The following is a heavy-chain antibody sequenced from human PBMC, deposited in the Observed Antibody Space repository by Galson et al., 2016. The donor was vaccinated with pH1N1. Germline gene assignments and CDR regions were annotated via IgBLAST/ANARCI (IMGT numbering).Heavy chain of an antibody. V-gene: IGHV3-23*01. CDR2: ITGSGGGT. J-gene: IGHJ4*02. CDR3: AKAPIVTANGRIYFDY. D-gene: IGHD4-11*01. Sequence: SLRLSCAASGFTFSSYAMAWVRQAPGKGLECVSTITGSGGGTYYADSVKGRFTFSRDNSKNTLYLQMNSLRAEDTAVYYCAKAPIVTANGRIYFDYWGQGVRVIVSS. CDR1: GFTFSSYA.